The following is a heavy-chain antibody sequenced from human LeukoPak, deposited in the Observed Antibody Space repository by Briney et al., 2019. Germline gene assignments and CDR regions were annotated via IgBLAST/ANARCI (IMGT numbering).Heavy chain of an antibody. Sequence: PSETLSLTCTVSGGSISSYYWSWIRQPPGKGLEWIGYIYYSGSTNYNPSLKSRVTISVDTSKNQFSLKLSSVTAADTAVYYCARAARIQLWLNHFDYWGQGTLVTVSS. CDR3: ARAARIQLWLNHFDY. CDR2: IYYSGST. D-gene: IGHD5-18*01. CDR1: GGSISSYY. V-gene: IGHV4-59*01. J-gene: IGHJ4*02.